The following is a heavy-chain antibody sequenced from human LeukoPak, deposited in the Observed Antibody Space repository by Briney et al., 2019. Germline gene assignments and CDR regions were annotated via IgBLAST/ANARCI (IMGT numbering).Heavy chain of an antibody. D-gene: IGHD3-10*01. J-gene: IGHJ4*02. CDR3: ARRVGGSGSYYTYDY. V-gene: IGHV4-39*01. CDR1: GGSISSSTYY. CDR2: IYYSGST. Sequence: SETLSLTCTVSGGSISSSTYYWGWIRQPPGKGLEWIATIYYSGSTDYNPSLKSRVAISVDTSKSQFSLSLSSVTAADTAVFYCARRVGGSGSYYTYDYWGQGTLVTVSS.